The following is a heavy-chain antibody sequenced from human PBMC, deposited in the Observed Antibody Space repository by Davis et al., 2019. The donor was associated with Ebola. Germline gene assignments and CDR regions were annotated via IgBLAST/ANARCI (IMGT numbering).Heavy chain of an antibody. J-gene: IGHJ4*02. Sequence: AASVKVSCKASGYTFTSYGISWVRQAPGQGLEWMGWISTSNDNTKYAQNFQGRATMTTDTSTCTVSMELRSLRSDDTAVYFCARDCSDYNYGYGVDYWGQGTLVTVSS. CDR1: GYTFTSYG. CDR2: ISTSNDNT. D-gene: IGHD5-18*01. CDR3: ARDCSDYNYGYGVDY. V-gene: IGHV1-18*01.